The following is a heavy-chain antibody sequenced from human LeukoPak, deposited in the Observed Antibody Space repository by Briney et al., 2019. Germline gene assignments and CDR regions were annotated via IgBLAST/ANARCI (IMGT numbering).Heavy chain of an antibody. CDR2: IAWADDK. CDR3: ARTRYCSSTSCNIFDY. Sequence: SGPALVKPTQTLTLTCTFSGFSLSPSGMRVSWIRQPPVKALEWLARIAWADDKFFSTSLKTRLTISKDSTKNQLVLTMTNMDPVDTATYYCARTRYCSSTSCNIFDYWGQGTLVTVSS. J-gene: IGHJ4*02. D-gene: IGHD2-2*02. CDR1: GFSLSPSGMR. V-gene: IGHV2-70*04.